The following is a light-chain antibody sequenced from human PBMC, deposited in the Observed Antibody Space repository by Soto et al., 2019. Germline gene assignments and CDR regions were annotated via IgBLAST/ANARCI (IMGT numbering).Light chain of an antibody. Sequence: EIVMTQSPATLSVSLGGRATLSCRASQSVGSKLAWYQQKPGQAPRLLIYAVSTRSSGIPDRFSGSGSGTEFTLTISSLQYEDFAVYHCQQYDDWPQYTFGQGTKLQIK. CDR1: QSVGSK. CDR2: AVS. V-gene: IGKV3-15*01. J-gene: IGKJ2*01. CDR3: QQYDDWPQYT.